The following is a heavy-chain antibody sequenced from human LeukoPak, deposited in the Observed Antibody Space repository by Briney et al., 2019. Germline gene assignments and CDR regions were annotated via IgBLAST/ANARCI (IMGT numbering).Heavy chain of an antibody. D-gene: IGHD2-21*02. CDR1: GFTFSSYG. J-gene: IGHJ4*02. V-gene: IGHV3-30*03. Sequence: PGGSLRLSCAASGFTFSSYGMHWARQAPGKGLEWVAVISYDGSNKYYADSVKGRFTISRDNSKNTLYLQMNSLRAEDTAVYYCVRGDLRLPRSTPDCWGQGTLVTVSS. CDR2: ISYDGSNK. CDR3: VRGDLRLPRSTPDC.